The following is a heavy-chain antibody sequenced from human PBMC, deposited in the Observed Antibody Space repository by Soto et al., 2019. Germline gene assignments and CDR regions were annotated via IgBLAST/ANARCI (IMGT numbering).Heavy chain of an antibody. D-gene: IGHD2-15*01. J-gene: IGHJ4*02. V-gene: IGHV3-74*01. CDR1: GFTFSSYG. Sequence: GGSLRLSCAASGFTFSSYGMHWVRQAPGKGLVWVSRINSDGSSTSYADSVKGRFTISRDNAKNTLYLQMNSLRAEDTALYYCVRTSLVVAAATREDYWGQGTLVTVSS. CDR2: INSDGSST. CDR3: VRTSLVVAAATREDY.